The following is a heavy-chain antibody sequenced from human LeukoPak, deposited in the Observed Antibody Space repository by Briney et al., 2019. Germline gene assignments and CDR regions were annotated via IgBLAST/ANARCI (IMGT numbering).Heavy chain of an antibody. CDR2: IRSKANSYAT. V-gene: IGHV3-73*01. J-gene: IGHJ6*02. D-gene: IGHD4-23*01. CDR3: TKTPYGMDV. Sequence: GGSLRLSCAASVFTFSGSAMHWVRQASGKGLEWVGRIRSKANSYATAYAASVKGRFTISRDDSKNTAYLQMNSLKTEDTAVYYCTKTPYGMDVWGQGTTVTVSS. CDR1: VFTFSGSA.